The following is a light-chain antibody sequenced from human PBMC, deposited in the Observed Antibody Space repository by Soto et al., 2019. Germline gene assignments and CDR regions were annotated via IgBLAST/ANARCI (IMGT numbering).Light chain of an antibody. CDR3: QQYYSAPGT. V-gene: IGKV4-1*01. CDR1: QSLLYTPNNYNY. J-gene: IGKJ1*01. CDR2: WAS. Sequence: DVVMTQFPDSLAVSLGERATLSCKSGQSLLYTPNNYNYLAWYQQKAGQPPKLLIYWASTRESGVPDRFSGSGSGTDFNLTISNLQAEDVEVYFCQQYYSAPGTFGQGTRVEIK.